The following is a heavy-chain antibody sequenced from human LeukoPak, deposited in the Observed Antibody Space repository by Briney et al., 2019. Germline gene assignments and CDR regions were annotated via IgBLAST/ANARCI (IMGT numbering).Heavy chain of an antibody. D-gene: IGHD2-2*01. CDR3: AKDGYGLPAPSGY. CDR2: ISSSGAGT. J-gene: IGHJ4*02. V-gene: IGHV3-23*01. CDR1: GFTFSSYG. Sequence: PGGSLRLSCAASGFTFSSYGMSWVRQAPGKGLEWVSAISSSGAGTYYADSVKGRFTISRDNPKNTLYLQMNSLRAEDTAVYYCAKDGYGLPAPSGYWGQGTLVTVSS.